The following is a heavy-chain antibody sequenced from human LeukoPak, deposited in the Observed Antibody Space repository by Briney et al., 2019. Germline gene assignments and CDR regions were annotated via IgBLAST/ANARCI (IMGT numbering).Heavy chain of an antibody. D-gene: IGHD1-26*01. V-gene: IGHV4-39*07. CDR2: IYYSGNT. CDR1: GGSISSRSYY. CDR3: ARHQWVPAFDI. Sequence: KTSETLSLTCTVSGGSISSRSYYWGWIRQPPGKGLEWIGSIYYSGNTYYNPSLKSRVTISIDTSKNQFSLKLSSVTAADSAVYYCARHQWVPAFDIWGQGTMVTVSS. J-gene: IGHJ3*02.